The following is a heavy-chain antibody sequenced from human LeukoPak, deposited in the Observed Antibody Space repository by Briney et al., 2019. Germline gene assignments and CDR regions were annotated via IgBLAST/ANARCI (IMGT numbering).Heavy chain of an antibody. J-gene: IGHJ5*01. D-gene: IGHD6-13*01. V-gene: IGHV4-34*01. CDR3: ARGPRGAAGWFDS. Sequence: SETLSLTCAVYGGSFSGYYWNWIRQPPGKGLEWIGGINHSGSTNYNPSLKSRVTISVDTPKNQFSLKVNSVTAADTAVYYCARGPRGAAGWFDSWGQGTLVTVSS. CDR2: INHSGST. CDR1: GGSFSGYY.